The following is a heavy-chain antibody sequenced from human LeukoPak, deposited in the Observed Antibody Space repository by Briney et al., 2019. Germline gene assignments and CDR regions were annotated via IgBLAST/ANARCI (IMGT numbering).Heavy chain of an antibody. Sequence: PSETLSLTCTVSGGSVSSGSYYWGWIRQPPGKGLEWIGYIYYSGSTNYNPSLKSRVTISVDTSKNQFSLKLSSVTAADTAVYYCARSDYYGSGSLRNQYYFDYWGQGTLVTVSS. CDR2: IYYSGST. V-gene: IGHV4-61*01. CDR3: ARSDYYGSGSLRNQYYFDY. J-gene: IGHJ4*02. D-gene: IGHD3-10*01. CDR1: GGSVSSGSYY.